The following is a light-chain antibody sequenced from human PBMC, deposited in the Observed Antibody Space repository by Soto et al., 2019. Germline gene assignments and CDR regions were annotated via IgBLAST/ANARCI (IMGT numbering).Light chain of an antibody. CDR2: ATS. V-gene: IGKV1-39*01. CDR1: QSISSC. Sequence: IQMTQSPSSLSASVGDRVTITCRASQSISSCLNWYQQKPGKAPKLLIYATSSLQSGVPSRFSGSGSGTDFTLTISSLQPEDSATYYCQQSYSKTFGQGTKLEIK. CDR3: QQSYSKT. J-gene: IGKJ2*01.